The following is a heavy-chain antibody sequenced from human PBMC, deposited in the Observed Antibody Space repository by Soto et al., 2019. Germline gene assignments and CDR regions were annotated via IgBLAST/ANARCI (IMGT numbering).Heavy chain of an antibody. CDR2: IYHSVST. J-gene: IGHJ3*02. CDR3: ARGGDYGGNSDAFDI. Sequence: SETLSLTCAVSGYSISSGYYWGWIRQPPGKGLEWIGSIYHSVSTYYNPSLKSRVTISVDTSKNQFSLKLSSVTDADTAVYYCARGGDYGGNSDAFDIWGQGTMVTVSS. V-gene: IGHV4-38-2*01. D-gene: IGHD4-17*01. CDR1: GYSISSGYY.